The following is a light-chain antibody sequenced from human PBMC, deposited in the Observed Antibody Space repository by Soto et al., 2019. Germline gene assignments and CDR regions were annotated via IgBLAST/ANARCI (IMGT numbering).Light chain of an antibody. Sequence: EIVMTQSPATLSVSPGDRATLSCRASQSVSSDLAWYQQKPGQAPRLLIYGASTRATGIPTRFSGSGSGTEFTLTISSLQSEDFAVYYCQQYNNWPPYTFGQGTKLAIK. CDR3: QQYNNWPPYT. V-gene: IGKV3-15*01. CDR1: QSVSSD. CDR2: GAS. J-gene: IGKJ2*01.